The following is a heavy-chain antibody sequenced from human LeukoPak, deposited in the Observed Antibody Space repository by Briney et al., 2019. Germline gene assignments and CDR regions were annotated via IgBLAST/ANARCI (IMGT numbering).Heavy chain of an antibody. CDR3: ATLYDFWSGYLDY. CDR2: ISSSGSTI. Sequence: GGSLRLSCAASGSTFSDYYMSWIRQAPGKGLEWVSYISSSGSTIYYADSVKGRFTISRDNAKNSLYLQMNSLRAEDTAVYYCATLYDFWSGYLDYWGQGTLVTVSS. CDR1: GSTFSDYY. D-gene: IGHD3-3*01. V-gene: IGHV3-11*01. J-gene: IGHJ4*02.